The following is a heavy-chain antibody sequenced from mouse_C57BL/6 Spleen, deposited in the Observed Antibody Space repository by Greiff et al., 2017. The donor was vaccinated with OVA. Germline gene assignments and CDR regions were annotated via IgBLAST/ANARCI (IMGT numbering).Heavy chain of an antibody. V-gene: IGHV1-80*01. J-gene: IGHJ2*01. CDR1: GYAFSSYW. CDR3: ARYVNWGGDY. CDR2: ITPGDGDT. Sequence: QVQLKESGAELVKPGASVKISCKASGYAFSSYWMNWVKQRPGKGLEWIGQITPGDGDTNYNGKLKGKATLTADKSSSTAYLQLSSLTSEDSAVYFCARYVNWGGDYWGQGTTLTVSS. D-gene: IGHD4-1*01.